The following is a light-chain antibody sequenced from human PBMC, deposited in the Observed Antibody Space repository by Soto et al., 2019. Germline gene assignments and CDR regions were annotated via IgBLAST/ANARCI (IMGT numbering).Light chain of an antibody. CDR3: HHRSNWPWT. J-gene: IGKJ1*01. CDR2: DAS. Sequence: EIVLTQSPVTLSLSPGERATLSCRASQSVSAYLAWFQQKAGQPPRLLIYDASDRASGVPPRFSGSGSGTDLTLTITGLEHENSAVSYCHHRSNWPWTFGQGTKVDI. CDR1: QSVSAY. V-gene: IGKV3-11*01.